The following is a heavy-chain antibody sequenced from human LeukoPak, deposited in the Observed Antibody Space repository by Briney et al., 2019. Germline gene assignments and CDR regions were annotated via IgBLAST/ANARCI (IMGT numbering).Heavy chain of an antibody. Sequence: ASVKVSCKASGYTFTAYYMQWVQQAPGQGLECMGWINSNICDTNYAQKFQGRVTMTWDTSTSTVYMELSSLRSEDTAVYYCARGKVVTMVRGVITYFDYWGQGTLVTVSS. J-gene: IGHJ4*02. D-gene: IGHD3-10*01. V-gene: IGHV1-2*02. CDR3: ARGKVVTMVRGVITYFDY. CDR2: INSNICDT. CDR1: GYTFTAYY.